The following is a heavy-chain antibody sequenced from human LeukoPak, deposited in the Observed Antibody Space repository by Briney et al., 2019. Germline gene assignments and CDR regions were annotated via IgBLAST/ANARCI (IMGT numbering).Heavy chain of an antibody. J-gene: IGHJ5*02. V-gene: IGHV1-2*02. CDR1: GYTFTGYY. CDR2: INPNSGGT. Sequence: GASVKVSCKASGYTFTGYYMHWVRQAPGQGLEWMGWINPNSGGTNYAQKFQGRVTMTRDTSISTAYMELSRLRSDDTAVYYCARGYYDFWSGYTRYDWFDPWGQGTLVTVSS. CDR3: ARGYYDFWSGYTRYDWFDP. D-gene: IGHD3-3*01.